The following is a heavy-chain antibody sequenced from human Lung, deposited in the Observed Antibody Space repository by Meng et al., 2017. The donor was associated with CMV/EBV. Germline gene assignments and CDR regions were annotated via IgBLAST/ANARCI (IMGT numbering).Heavy chain of an antibody. CDR1: GDSISSRYW. J-gene: IGHJ4*02. Sequence: SETLSLTXAVSGDSISSRYWWSWVRQPPGKGLEWIGEIYHSGSTNYNPSLKSRVTISVDKSKNQFSLNLRSVTAADTAVYFCARVNIGWRPFDYWGQGTLVTVSS. CDR3: ARVNIGWRPFDY. V-gene: IGHV4-4*02. D-gene: IGHD5-24*01. CDR2: IYHSGST.